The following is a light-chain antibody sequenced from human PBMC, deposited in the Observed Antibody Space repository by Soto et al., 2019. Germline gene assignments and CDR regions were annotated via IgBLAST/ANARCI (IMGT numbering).Light chain of an antibody. V-gene: IGKV3-11*01. J-gene: IGKJ2*01. CDR1: QSVSSY. CDR2: DAS. Sequence: EIVLTQSPATLSLSPGDTATLSCRASQSVSSYLAWYQQRPGQAPRLLIYDASNRAAGIPARFSGSGSGTEFTLPISSLEREDFAVYYCQQRSKWPPNTFGQGTKLEIK. CDR3: QQRSKWPPNT.